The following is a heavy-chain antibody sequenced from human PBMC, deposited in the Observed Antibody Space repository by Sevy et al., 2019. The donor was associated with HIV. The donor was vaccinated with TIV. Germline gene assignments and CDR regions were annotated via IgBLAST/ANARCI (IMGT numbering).Heavy chain of an antibody. CDR1: GFTFNNYA. D-gene: IGHD6-13*01. CDR3: AKHYIHDIADGWYFDL. CDR2: ISGGGGGA. J-gene: IGHJ2*01. V-gene: IGHV3-23*01. Sequence: GGSLRLSCAASGFTFNNYAMSWVRQAPGKGLEGKGLEWVSTISGGGGGAYYADSVRGRFTISRANSKNTLYLQVNSLRVGDTAVYYCAKHYIHDIADGWYFDLWGRGTLVTVSS.